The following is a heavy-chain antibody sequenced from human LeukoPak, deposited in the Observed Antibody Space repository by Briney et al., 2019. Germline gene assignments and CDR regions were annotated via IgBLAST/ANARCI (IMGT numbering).Heavy chain of an antibody. CDR3: ARRPASGTGAFDF. D-gene: IGHD2-2*01. J-gene: IGHJ3*01. V-gene: IGHV4-61*02. CDR2: IYTSGST. Sequence: SETLSLTCTVSGGSISSSSYYWGWIRQPAGKGLEWIGRIYTSGSTNYNPSLKSRVTISVDTSKNQFSLKLSSVTAADTAVYYCARRPASGTGAFDFWGRGTMVTVSS. CDR1: GGSISSSSYY.